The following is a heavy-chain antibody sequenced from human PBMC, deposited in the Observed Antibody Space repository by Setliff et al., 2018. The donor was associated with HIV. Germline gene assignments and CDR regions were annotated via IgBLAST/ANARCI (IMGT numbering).Heavy chain of an antibody. J-gene: IGHJ3*01. V-gene: IGHV4-39*07. D-gene: IGHD2-15*01. Sequence: PSETLSLTCTVSGGSISSSNYYWGWIRQSPGKGLEWTGSVFYSGSTNYNPFLTSRVTLSVDTSKNQFFLKLTSLSAADTAVYYCARDRIEVVVDGPHDVFDVWGRGTTVTVSS. CDR1: GGSISSSNYY. CDR2: VFYSGST. CDR3: ARDRIEVVVDGPHDVFDV.